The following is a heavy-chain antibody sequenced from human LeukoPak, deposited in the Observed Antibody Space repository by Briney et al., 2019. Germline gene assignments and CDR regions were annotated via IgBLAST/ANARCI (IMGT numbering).Heavy chain of an antibody. V-gene: IGHV3-66*01. CDR1: GFTVSSNY. Sequence: GGSLRLSCAASGFTVSSNYMSWVRQAPGKGLEWVSVIYTGGDTYYADSVKGRFTISRDNSKNTVYLQMNSLRAEDTAVYYRAREGRGVQLRLYYFDYWGQGTLVTVSS. D-gene: IGHD3-10*01. J-gene: IGHJ4*02. CDR2: IYTGGDT. CDR3: AREGRGVQLRLYYFDY.